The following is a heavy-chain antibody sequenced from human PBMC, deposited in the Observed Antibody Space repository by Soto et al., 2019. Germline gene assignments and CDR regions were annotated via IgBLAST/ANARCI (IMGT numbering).Heavy chain of an antibody. CDR1: GGSISSSSYY. CDR2: IHYSGST. J-gene: IGHJ6*02. Sequence: SETLSLTCTVSGGSISSSSYYWGWIRQPPGKGLEWIGSIHYSGSTYYNPSLKSRVTISVDTSKNQFSLKLSSVTAADTAVYYCARVGRITIFGVDPYGMDVWGHGTTVTVSS. D-gene: IGHD3-3*01. V-gene: IGHV4-39*01. CDR3: ARVGRITIFGVDPYGMDV.